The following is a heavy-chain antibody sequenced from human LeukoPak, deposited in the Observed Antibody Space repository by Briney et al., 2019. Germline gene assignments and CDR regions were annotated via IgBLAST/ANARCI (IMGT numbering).Heavy chain of an antibody. CDR2: ISSSSSYI. J-gene: IGHJ4*02. V-gene: IGHV3-21*01. CDR3: ARDLGDDCSGGSCYAAFDY. Sequence: GGSLRLSCAASGFTFSSYSMNWVRQAPGKGLEWVSSISSSSSYIYYADSVKGRVTISRDNAKSSLYLQMNSLRAEDTAMYYCARDLGDDCSGGSCYAAFDYWGQGTLVTVSS. D-gene: IGHD2-15*01. CDR1: GFTFSSYS.